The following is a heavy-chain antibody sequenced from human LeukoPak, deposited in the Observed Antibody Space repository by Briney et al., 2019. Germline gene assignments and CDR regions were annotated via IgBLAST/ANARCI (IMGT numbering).Heavy chain of an antibody. CDR1: GGSISRYY. CDR2: IYYRGST. V-gene: IGHV4-59*01. Sequence: SETLSLTCTVSGGSISRYYWSWIRQPPGKGLEWIGYIYYRGSTNYNPSLKSRVTISVDTSKNQFSLKLSSVTAADTAVYYCARHDRTRGLDYWGQGTLVTVSS. D-gene: IGHD3-10*01. CDR3: ARHDRTRGLDY. J-gene: IGHJ4*02.